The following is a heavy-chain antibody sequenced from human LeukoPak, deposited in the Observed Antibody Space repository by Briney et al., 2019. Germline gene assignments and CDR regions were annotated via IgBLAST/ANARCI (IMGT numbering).Heavy chain of an antibody. CDR3: AKLAASETGEGS. D-gene: IGHD6-13*01. J-gene: IGHJ5*02. Sequence: GASVKVSCKASGYTFTSYYMRWVRQAPGQGLEWMGIINPSGGSTSYAQKFQGRVTMTRDTSTSTVYMELSSLRSEDTAIYYCAKLAASETGEGSWGQGTLVTVSS. V-gene: IGHV1-46*01. CDR2: INPSGGST. CDR1: GYTFTSYY.